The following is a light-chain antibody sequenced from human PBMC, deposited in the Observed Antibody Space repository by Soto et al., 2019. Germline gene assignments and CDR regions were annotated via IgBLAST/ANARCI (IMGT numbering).Light chain of an antibody. Sequence: DIQMTQSPSTLSASVGDRVTITCRASQNINDWSAWYQQKPGKAPNLLIYDASTLESGVPSRFSGSGSGTEFTLTISSLQPADFATYYCQQYYNFFRFTFGPGNKVDLK. CDR2: DAS. CDR3: QQYYNFFRFT. V-gene: IGKV1-5*01. J-gene: IGKJ3*01. CDR1: QNINDW.